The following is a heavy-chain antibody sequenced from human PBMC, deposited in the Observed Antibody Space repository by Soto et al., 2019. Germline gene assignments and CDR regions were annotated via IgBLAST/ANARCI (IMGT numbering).Heavy chain of an antibody. CDR1: GFTFSRYW. CDR2: IDGDGTHT. J-gene: IGHJ4*02. D-gene: IGHD3-16*01. V-gene: IGHV3-74*01. CDR3: LRLGFVGEGDF. Sequence: GGSLRLSCATSGFTFSRYWIHWVRQVPGEGLVWVSRIDGDGTHTDYAESVKGRFTISRDIATSTVYLQMNNLRAEDTAIYYHLRLGFVGEGDFWGQGILVTVSS.